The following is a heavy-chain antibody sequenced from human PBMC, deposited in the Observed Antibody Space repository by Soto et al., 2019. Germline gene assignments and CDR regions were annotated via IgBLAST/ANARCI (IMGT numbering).Heavy chain of an antibody. CDR3: ARVVPAASFHRKYYYYMDV. CDR1: GYTFTSYA. J-gene: IGHJ6*03. V-gene: IGHV1-3*01. CDR2: INAGNGNT. Sequence: QVQLVQSGAEVKKPGASVKVSCKASGYTFTSYAMHWVRQAPGQRLEWMGWINAGNGNTKYSQKFQGIVTITRDTYASTAYMELSSLRSEDTAVYYCARVVPAASFHRKYYYYMDVWGKGTTVTVSS. D-gene: IGHD2-2*01.